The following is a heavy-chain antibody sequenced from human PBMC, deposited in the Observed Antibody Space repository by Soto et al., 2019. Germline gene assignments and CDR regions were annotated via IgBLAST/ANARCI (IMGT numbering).Heavy chain of an antibody. CDR3: ARERNYGDYDDY. D-gene: IGHD4-17*01. CDR1: GYTFTSYG. V-gene: IGHV1-18*01. CDR2: ISAYNGNT. Sequence: ASVKVSCKASGYTFTSYGISWVRQAPGQGLEWMGWISAYNGNTNYAQKLQGRVTMTTDTSTSTAYMELRSLRFDDTAVYYCARERNYGDYDDYWGQGTLVTVSS. J-gene: IGHJ4*02.